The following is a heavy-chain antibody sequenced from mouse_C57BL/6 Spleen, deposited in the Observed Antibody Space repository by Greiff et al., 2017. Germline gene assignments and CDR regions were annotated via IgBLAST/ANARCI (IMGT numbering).Heavy chain of an antibody. Sequence: VQLQQSGAELVKPGASVKLSCKASGYTFTSYWMHWVKQRPGQGLEWIGMIHPNSGSTNYNEKFKSKATLTVDKSSSTAYMQLSSLTSEDSAVCYCARITTVVAGDDWGQGTTLTVSS. CDR2: IHPNSGST. J-gene: IGHJ2*01. CDR3: ARITTVVAGDD. D-gene: IGHD1-1*01. CDR1: GYTFTSYW. V-gene: IGHV1-64*01.